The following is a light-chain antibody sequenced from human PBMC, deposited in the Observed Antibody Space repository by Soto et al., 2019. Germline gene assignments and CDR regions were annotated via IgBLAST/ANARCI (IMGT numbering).Light chain of an antibody. CDR2: AAS. Sequence: DIQMTQSPSTLSASVGDRVTITCRASQSISTYLAWYQQKPGKATKLLISAASSLESGFPSRFSGSGSGTEFTLTISSLQPDDVATYFCQLYSGSSTFGVGTRVEIK. V-gene: IGKV1-5*01. J-gene: IGKJ4*02. CDR1: QSISTY. CDR3: QLYSGSST.